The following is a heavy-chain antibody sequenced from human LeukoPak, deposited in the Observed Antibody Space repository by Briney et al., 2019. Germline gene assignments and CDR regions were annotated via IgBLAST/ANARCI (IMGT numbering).Heavy chain of an antibody. CDR3: PRARGPHNRCDP. V-gene: IGHV3-48*03. CDR1: GFTFSSYE. Sequence: QPGGSLRLSCAASGFTFSSYEMNWVRQAPGKGLEWVSYISSSGSTIYYADSVKGRYTISRDNAKNSLYLQMNSLRAEDTAGYYWPRARGPHNRCDPRARETRVTVS. D-gene: IGHD6-25*01. J-gene: IGHJ5*02. CDR2: ISSSGSTI.